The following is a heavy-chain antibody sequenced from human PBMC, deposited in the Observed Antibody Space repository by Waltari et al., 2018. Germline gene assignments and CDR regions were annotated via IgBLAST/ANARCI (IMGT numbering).Heavy chain of an antibody. CDR3: ARETGEEEPGPFDP. CDR1: GYTFTGYY. CDR2: INPNSGGT. Sequence: QVQLVQSGAEVQKPGASVKVSCKASGYTFTGYYMHWRRPAPGQGLEWMGRINPNSGGTNYAQKFQGRVTMTRDTSISTAYMELSRLRSDDTAVYYCARETGEEEPGPFDPWGQGTLVTVSS. V-gene: IGHV1-2*06. D-gene: IGHD3-16*01. J-gene: IGHJ5*02.